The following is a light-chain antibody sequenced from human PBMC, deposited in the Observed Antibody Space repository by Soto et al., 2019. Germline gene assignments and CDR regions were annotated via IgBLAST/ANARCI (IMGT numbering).Light chain of an antibody. V-gene: IGLV1-40*01. J-gene: IGLJ1*01. CDR1: RSNIGTNFG. CDR3: QSYDTSLNVYV. Sequence: QSVLTQPPSVSGAPGQRVTISCTGGRSNIGTNFGVNWYRQVPGTAPKLLIYNNVIRPSGVPDRFSASKSGTSGSLAITGLQAEDEADYYCQSYDTSLNVYVFGAGTKLTVL. CDR2: NNV.